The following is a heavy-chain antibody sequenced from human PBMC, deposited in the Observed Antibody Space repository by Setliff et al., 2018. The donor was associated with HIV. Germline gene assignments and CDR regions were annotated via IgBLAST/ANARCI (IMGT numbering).Heavy chain of an antibody. CDR2: ISSSRASYT. CDR3: ARRAYHFAAFDN. V-gene: IGHV3-11*06. CDR1: GFTFTNRY. Sequence: PGGSLRLSCAASGFTFTNRYMSWVRQAPGKGLEWISYISSSRASYTGYADSVRGRFTISRDNAKNSLFLQMNSLRADDTAVYYCARRAYHFAAFDNWGQGTLVTVSS. J-gene: IGHJ4*02.